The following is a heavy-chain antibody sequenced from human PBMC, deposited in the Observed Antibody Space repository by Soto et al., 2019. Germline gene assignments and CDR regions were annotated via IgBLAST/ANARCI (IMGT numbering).Heavy chain of an antibody. CDR2: ISYDGSNK. D-gene: IGHD6-19*01. Sequence: GGSLRLSCAASGFTFSSYAMHWVRQAPGKGLEWVAVISYDGSNKYYADSVKGRFTISRDNSKNTLYLQMNSLRAEDTVVYYCARGARQYSSGWYAYWGQGTLVTVSS. CDR1: GFTFSSYA. CDR3: ARGARQYSSGWYAY. V-gene: IGHV3-30-3*01. J-gene: IGHJ4*02.